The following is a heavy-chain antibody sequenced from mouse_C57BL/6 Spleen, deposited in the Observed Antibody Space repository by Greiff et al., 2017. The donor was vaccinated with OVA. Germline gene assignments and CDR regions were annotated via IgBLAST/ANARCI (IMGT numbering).Heavy chain of an antibody. CDR3: ARGYGSRGAMDY. Sequence: EVKLVESGGGLVKPGGSLKLSCAASGFTFSDYGMHWVRQAPEKGLEWVAYISSGSSTIYYEDTVKGRFTIARDNAKNTLFLQMTSLRSEDTAMYYCARGYGSRGAMDYWGQGTSVTVSS. D-gene: IGHD1-1*01. CDR2: ISSGSSTI. J-gene: IGHJ4*01. CDR1: GFTFSDYG. V-gene: IGHV5-17*01.